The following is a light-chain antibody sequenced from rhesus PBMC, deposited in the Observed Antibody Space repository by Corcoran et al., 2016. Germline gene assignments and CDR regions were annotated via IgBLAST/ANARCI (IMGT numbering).Light chain of an antibody. J-gene: IGKJ2*01. Sequence: DIQMTQSPSSLSASVGDRVTITCRASQGIRNYLSWYQQKPGKAPKLRIYDASTLQSGVPSRFCGSGAGTDFTLPISSLQPEDFATYYCLQYNSDPYSFGQGTKVEIK. CDR3: LQYNSDPYS. CDR2: DAS. V-gene: IGKV1-43*02. CDR1: QGIRNY.